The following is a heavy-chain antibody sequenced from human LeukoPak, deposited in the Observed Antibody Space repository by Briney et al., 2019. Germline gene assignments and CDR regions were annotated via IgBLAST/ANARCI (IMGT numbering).Heavy chain of an antibody. V-gene: IGHV1-24*01. D-gene: IGHD5-18*01. CDR2: FDPEDGET. CDR3: ATGWIQLWLLGAFDI. J-gene: IGHJ3*02. CDR1: GYTLTELS. Sequence: EASVKVSCKVSGYTLTELSMHWVRQAPGKGLEWMGGFDPEDGETIYAQKFQGRVTMAEDTSTDTAYMELSSLRSEDTAVYYCATGWIQLWLLGAFDIWGQGTMVTVSS.